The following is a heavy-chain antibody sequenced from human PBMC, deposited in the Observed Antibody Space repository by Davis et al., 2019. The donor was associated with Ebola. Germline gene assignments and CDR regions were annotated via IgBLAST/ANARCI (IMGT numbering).Heavy chain of an antibody. V-gene: IGHV3-48*02. CDR3: ARDPFDGYYGDFDS. J-gene: IGHJ5*01. D-gene: IGHD2-21*01. CDR1: GFTFARTG. Sequence: PGGSLRLSCKASGFTFARTGMNWVRQTPGKGLEWPPYIRGGGSTTYYADSLRGRLTVSRDNAKNSLFLQMDSLRHEDTGVYFCARDPFDGYYGDFDSWGQGTLVAVSS. CDR2: IRGGGSTT.